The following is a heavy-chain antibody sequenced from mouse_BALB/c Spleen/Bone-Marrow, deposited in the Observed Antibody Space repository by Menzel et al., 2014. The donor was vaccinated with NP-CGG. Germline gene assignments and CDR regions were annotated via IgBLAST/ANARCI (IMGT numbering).Heavy chain of an antibody. CDR2: ISDGGTYT. Sequence: EVQLQQSGGGLVKPGGSLKLSCAASGFTSSDYYIYWVRQTPEKRLEWVATISDGGTYTYYPDTVKGRFTISRDNAKNNLYLQMNGLKSEDTAMYYCVRDGDYRYAYWGQGTLVTVSA. CDR3: VRDGDYRYAY. D-gene: IGHD2-14*01. CDR1: GFTSSDYY. V-gene: IGHV5-4*02. J-gene: IGHJ3*01.